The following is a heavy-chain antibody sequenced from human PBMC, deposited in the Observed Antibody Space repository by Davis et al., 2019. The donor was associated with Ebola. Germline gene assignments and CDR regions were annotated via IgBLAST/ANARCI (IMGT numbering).Heavy chain of an antibody. Sequence: ASVKVSCKASGYTFTSYYMHWVRQATGQGLEWMGWMNPNSGNTGYAQKFQGRVTMTRNTSISTAYMELSSLRSEDTAVYYCARSGSYCGGDCLDYWGQGTLVTVSS. CDR3: ARSGSYCGGDCLDY. V-gene: IGHV1-8*02. CDR2: MNPNSGNT. J-gene: IGHJ4*02. D-gene: IGHD2-21*01. CDR1: GYTFTSYY.